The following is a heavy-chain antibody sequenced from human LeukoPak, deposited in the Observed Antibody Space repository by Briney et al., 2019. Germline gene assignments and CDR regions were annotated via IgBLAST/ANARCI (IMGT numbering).Heavy chain of an antibody. CDR2: IYSGGNT. CDR1: GFTVSSNS. CDR3: AKDFHPASPYNWNDEGSFDAFDI. Sequence: GGSLRLSCTVSGFTVSSNSMSWVRQAPGKGLEWVSFIYSGGNTHNSDSVKGRFTISRDNSKNTLYLQMNSLRAEDTAVYYCAKDFHPASPYNWNDEGSFDAFDIWGQGTMVTVSS. V-gene: IGHV3-53*01. J-gene: IGHJ3*02. D-gene: IGHD1-20*01.